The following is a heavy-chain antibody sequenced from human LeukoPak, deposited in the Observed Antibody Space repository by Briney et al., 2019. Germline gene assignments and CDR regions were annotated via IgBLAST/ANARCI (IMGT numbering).Heavy chain of an antibody. CDR3: ASYDSSGYYHYFDY. CDR2: ISGSGGST. Sequence: GGSLRLSCAASGFTFSSYAMSWVRQAPGKGLEWVSAISGSGGSTYYADSVKGRFTISRDNSKNTLYLQMNSLRAEDTAVYYCASYDSSGYYHYFDYWGQGTLVTVSP. D-gene: IGHD3-22*01. J-gene: IGHJ4*02. V-gene: IGHV3-23*01. CDR1: GFTFSSYA.